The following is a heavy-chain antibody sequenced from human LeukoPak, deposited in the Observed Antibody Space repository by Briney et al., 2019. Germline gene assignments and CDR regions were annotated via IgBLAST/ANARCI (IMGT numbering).Heavy chain of an antibody. J-gene: IGHJ5*02. D-gene: IGHD2-2*01. CDR3: ARAYYCSSTSCYDSRWFGP. CDR1: GGSISSGDYY. CDR2: IYYSGST. V-gene: IGHV4-30-4*01. Sequence: PSQTLSLTCTVSGGSISSGDYYWSWIRQPPGKGLEWIGYIYYSGSTYYNPSLKSRVTISVDTSKNQFSLKLSSVTAADTAVYYCARAYYCSSTSCYDSRWFGPWGQGTLVTVSS.